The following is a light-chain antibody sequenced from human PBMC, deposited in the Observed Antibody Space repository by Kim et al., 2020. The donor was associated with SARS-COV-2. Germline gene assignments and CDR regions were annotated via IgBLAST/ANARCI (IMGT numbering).Light chain of an antibody. V-gene: IGKV1-8*01. Sequence: ASTGDRVTSTCRASQGISSYLAWYQQKPGKAPKLLIYAASTVQSGVPSRCSGSGSGTDFTLTISCLQSEDFATYCCQQYYSYPLTFGQGTRLEIK. J-gene: IGKJ5*01. CDR3: QQYYSYPLT. CDR2: AAS. CDR1: QGISSY.